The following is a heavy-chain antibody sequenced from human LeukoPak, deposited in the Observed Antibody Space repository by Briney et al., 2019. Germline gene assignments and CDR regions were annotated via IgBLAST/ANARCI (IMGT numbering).Heavy chain of an antibody. CDR3: ARVALVYCTNGVCYGDAFDI. CDR2: IDSSGST. CDR1: GGSISSYY. D-gene: IGHD2-8*01. V-gene: IGHV4-4*07. J-gene: IGHJ3*02. Sequence: KTSETLSLTCTVSGGSISSYYWSGIRQPAGKGLEGGGRIDSSGSTNYNRSLKSRVTMSVDTSKNPFSLKLSSVAAADTAVYYCARVALVYCTNGVCYGDAFDIWGQGTMVTVSS.